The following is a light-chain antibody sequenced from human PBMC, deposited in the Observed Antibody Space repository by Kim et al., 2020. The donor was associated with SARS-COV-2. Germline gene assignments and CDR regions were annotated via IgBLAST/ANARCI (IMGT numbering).Light chain of an antibody. CDR1: SGSIDSSC. Sequence: KTVTRYCTRSSGSIDSSCVQWFQQRPGSSPTTVIREDNQRHSGVPDRFSGSIDRSSNSASLTISGLKTEDEADYYCHSYDSSNHGVFGGGTQLTVL. CDR2: EDN. V-gene: IGLV6-57*01. CDR3: HSYDSSNHGV. J-gene: IGLJ3*02.